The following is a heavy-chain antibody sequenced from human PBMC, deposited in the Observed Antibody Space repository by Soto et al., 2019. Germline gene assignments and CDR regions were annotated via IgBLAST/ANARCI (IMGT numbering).Heavy chain of an antibody. CDR3: ARDPFWSGFHGMDV. CDR2: ISGASGTI. J-gene: IGHJ6*02. D-gene: IGHD3-3*01. V-gene: IGHV3-48*01. Sequence: PGGSLRLSCAASGFTFRNYNMNWVRQAPGKGLEWLSYISGASGTIYYADSMQGRFTISRDNAKNSLYLQMNSLRAEDTAMYYCARDPFWSGFHGMDVWGQGTTVTVSS. CDR1: GFTFRNYN.